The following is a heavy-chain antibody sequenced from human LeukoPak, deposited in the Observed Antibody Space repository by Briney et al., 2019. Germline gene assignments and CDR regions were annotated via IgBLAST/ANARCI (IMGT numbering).Heavy chain of an antibody. D-gene: IGHD3-16*02. CDR1: GFTFSSYG. J-gene: IGHJ4*02. Sequence: PGGSLRLSCAASGFTFSSYGMHGVRQAPGKGLEWVAVISYDGSNKYYADSVKGRFTISRDNSKNMLYMKMNSLRAEDTAVYYCAKDQNDYVWGSYRVDYWGQGTLVTVSS. CDR2: ISYDGSNK. V-gene: IGHV3-30*18. CDR3: AKDQNDYVWGSYRVDY.